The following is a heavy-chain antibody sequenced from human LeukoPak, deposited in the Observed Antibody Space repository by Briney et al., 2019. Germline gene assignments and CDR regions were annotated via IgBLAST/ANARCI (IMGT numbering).Heavy chain of an antibody. CDR3: AKDLLILVGYSSSWYPWDY. CDR2: ISGSGGST. CDR1: GFTFSSYA. Sequence: PGGSLRLSCAASGFTFSSYAMSWVRQAPGKGLEWVSAISGSGGSTYYADSVKGRFTISRDNSKNTLYLQMNSLRAEDTAVYYCAKDLLILVGYSSSWYPWDYWGQGTLVTVSS. V-gene: IGHV3-23*01. D-gene: IGHD6-13*01. J-gene: IGHJ4*02.